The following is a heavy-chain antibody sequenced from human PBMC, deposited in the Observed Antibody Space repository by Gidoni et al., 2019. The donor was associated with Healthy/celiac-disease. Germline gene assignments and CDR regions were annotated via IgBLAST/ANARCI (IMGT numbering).Heavy chain of an antibody. J-gene: IGHJ4*02. CDR2: ISGISGST. CDR3: AKDPATDYGDPAFDY. V-gene: IGHV3-23*01. D-gene: IGHD4-17*01. CDR1: GSPVSSYG. Sequence: EGQLLESGGGLVQPGGSLRLSCADSGSPVSSYGMSGVRQAPEEGLEWVSAISGISGSTYNADSVKDRFTIARNNSKNTLYLQMNRLRAENTAVYDCAKDPATDYGDPAFDYWGQGTLVTVSS.